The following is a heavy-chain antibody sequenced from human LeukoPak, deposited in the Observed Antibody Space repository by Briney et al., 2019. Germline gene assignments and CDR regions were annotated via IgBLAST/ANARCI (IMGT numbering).Heavy chain of an antibody. CDR3: ATPRPHPRYYDFWSGPYYYYGVDV. CDR2: FDPEDGET. D-gene: IGHD3-3*01. V-gene: IGHV1-24*01. Sequence: ASVKVSCKASGYTFTSYGISWVRQAPGKGLEWTGGFDPEDGETIYAQKFQGRVTMTEDTSTDTAYMELSSLRSEDTAVYYCATPRPHPRYYDFWSGPYYYYGVDVWGQGTTVTVSS. CDR1: GYTFTSYG. J-gene: IGHJ6*02.